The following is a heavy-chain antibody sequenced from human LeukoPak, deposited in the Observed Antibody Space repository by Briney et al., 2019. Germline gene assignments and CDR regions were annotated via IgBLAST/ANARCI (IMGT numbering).Heavy chain of an antibody. J-gene: IGHJ4*02. Sequence: SETLSLTCTVSGGSISTSNYYWGWIRQPPGKGLEWIGNIFYSGSTYYSPSLKSRVTISLDTSRNQFSLKLTSVTAADTAVYYCASVRCSATSCYEFYFDYWGQGTLVTVSS. CDR1: GGSISTSNYY. CDR2: IFYSGST. D-gene: IGHD2-2*01. V-gene: IGHV4-39*07. CDR3: ASVRCSATSCYEFYFDY.